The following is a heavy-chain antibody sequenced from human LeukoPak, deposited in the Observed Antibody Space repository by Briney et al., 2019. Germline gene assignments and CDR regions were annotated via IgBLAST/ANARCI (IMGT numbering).Heavy chain of an antibody. J-gene: IGHJ4*02. CDR1: GGSISSYY. CDR3: ARHDILTGYTFDY. CDR2: IYYSGST. D-gene: IGHD3-9*01. V-gene: IGHV4-39*01. Sequence: SETLSLTCTVSGGSISSYYWGWIRQPPGKGLEWIGSIYYSGSTYYNPSLKSRVTISVDTSKNQFSLKLSSVTAADTAVYYCARHDILTGYTFDYWGQGTLVTVSS.